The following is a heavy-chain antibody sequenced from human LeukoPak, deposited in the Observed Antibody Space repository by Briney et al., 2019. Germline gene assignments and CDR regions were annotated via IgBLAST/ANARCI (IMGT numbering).Heavy chain of an antibody. Sequence: GESLQISCKGSGYSFSSYWIGWVRQMPGKGLEWMGIIYPGDSDTRYSPSFQGQVTISADKSISTAFLQWSSLEASDTAMYFCVRRPGGRYYVDYWGQGTLVTVSS. CDR2: IYPGDSDT. CDR1: GYSFSSYW. V-gene: IGHV5-51*01. CDR3: VRRPGGRYYVDY. D-gene: IGHD1-26*01. J-gene: IGHJ4*02.